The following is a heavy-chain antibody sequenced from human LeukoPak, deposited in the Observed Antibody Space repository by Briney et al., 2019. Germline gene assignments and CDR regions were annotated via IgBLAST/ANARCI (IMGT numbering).Heavy chain of an antibody. CDR1: GYTFTGYY. Sequence: ASVKVSCKASGYTFTGYYMHWVRQAPGQGLEWMGGFDPEDGETIYAQKFQGRVTMTEDTSTDTAYMELSSLRSEDTAVYYCATALYDYVWGSYRPFDYWGQGTLVTVSS. CDR2: FDPEDGET. J-gene: IGHJ4*02. V-gene: IGHV1-24*01. D-gene: IGHD3-16*02. CDR3: ATALYDYVWGSYRPFDY.